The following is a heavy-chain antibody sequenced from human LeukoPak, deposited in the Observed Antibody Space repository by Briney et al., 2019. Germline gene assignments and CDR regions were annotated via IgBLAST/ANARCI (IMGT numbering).Heavy chain of an antibody. V-gene: IGHV3-53*01. CDR2: IYSGGNT. Sequence: GGSLRLSCTVSGFTVSINSMSWVRQAPGKGLEWVSFIYSGGNTHYSDSVKGRFTISRDNSKNTLYLQMNSLRAEDTAVYYCAXXXIAARGWFDPWGQGTLVTVSS. D-gene: IGHD6-6*01. CDR3: AXXXIAARGWFDP. CDR1: GFTVSINS. J-gene: IGHJ5*02.